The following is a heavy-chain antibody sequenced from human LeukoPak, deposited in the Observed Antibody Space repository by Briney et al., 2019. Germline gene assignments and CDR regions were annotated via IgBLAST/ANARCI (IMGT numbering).Heavy chain of an antibody. V-gene: IGHV3-49*04. Sequence: PGGSLRLSCTASGFTFGDYAMGWVRQAPGKGLEWVGFIRSKAYGGTTEYAASVKGRFTISRDDSKSIAYLRMNSLKTEDTAVYYCARARVPGVVIPVDYWGQGTLVTVSS. CDR3: ARARVPGVVIPVDY. J-gene: IGHJ4*02. CDR1: GFTFGDYA. CDR2: IRSKAYGGTT. D-gene: IGHD3-3*01.